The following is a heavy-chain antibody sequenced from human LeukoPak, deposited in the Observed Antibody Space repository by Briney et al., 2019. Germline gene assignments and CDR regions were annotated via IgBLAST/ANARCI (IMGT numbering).Heavy chain of an antibody. CDR1: GYSFSTYS. J-gene: IGHJ4*02. CDR3: ARDETIAAAGTFDY. Sequence: PGGSLRLSCVGYGYSFSTYSMSWVRQGPGKGLEWVSSIYNSGSEVFYADSVKGRFTISRDNSKNTLYLQMNSLRAEDTAVYYCARDETIAAAGTFDYWGQGTLVTVSS. CDR2: IYNSGSEV. D-gene: IGHD6-13*01. V-gene: IGHV3-23*05.